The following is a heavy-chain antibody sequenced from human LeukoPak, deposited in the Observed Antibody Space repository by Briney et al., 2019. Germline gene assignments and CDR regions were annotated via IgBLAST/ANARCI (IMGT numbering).Heavy chain of an antibody. CDR3: STEDKYCTSSTCGDS. Sequence: ASVNVSCTTSGYTFSDYYMHWVRQAPGQGLEWLGYIIPNSGGTTYAQKFQGRVTMTRDTSISAAYLDLSGLRSDDTAVYYCSTEDKYCTSSTCGDSWGQGTLVTVSS. CDR2: IIPNSGGT. CDR1: GYTFSDYY. J-gene: IGHJ4*02. D-gene: IGHD2-8*01. V-gene: IGHV1-2*02.